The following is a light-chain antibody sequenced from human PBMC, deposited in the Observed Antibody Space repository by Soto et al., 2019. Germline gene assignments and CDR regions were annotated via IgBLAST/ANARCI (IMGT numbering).Light chain of an antibody. CDR3: TSYTSSSTYV. Sequence: QTLLTKPASLSDSPGQSITISCAGTSSDIGGYNYVSWYQQHPDKAPKLMIYGVTNRPSGVSDRFSGSKSGNTASLTISGLQAEDEADYYCTSYTSSSTYVFGTGTRSPS. J-gene: IGLJ1*01. V-gene: IGLV2-14*01. CDR2: GVT. CDR1: SSDIGGYNY.